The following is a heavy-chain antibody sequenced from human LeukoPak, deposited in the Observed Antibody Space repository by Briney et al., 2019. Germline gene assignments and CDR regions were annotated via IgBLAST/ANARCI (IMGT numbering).Heavy chain of an antibody. CDR1: GSSLSTSGVN. Sequence: SGPTLVNPTQTLTLTCTFSGSSLSTSGVNVGWIRQPPGKALEWLALIYWDDDKRYSPSLKSRLTITRDTSKNQVVLSLTNMDPVDAATYYCVYRQSSGGYFDFWGQGTLVTVSS. V-gene: IGHV2-5*02. D-gene: IGHD3-22*01. CDR2: IYWDDDK. J-gene: IGHJ4*02. CDR3: VYRQSSGGYFDF.